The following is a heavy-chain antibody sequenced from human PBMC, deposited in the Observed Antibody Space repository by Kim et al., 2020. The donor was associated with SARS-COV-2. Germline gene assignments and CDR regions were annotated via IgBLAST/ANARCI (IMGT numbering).Heavy chain of an antibody. V-gene: IGHV3-33*01. D-gene: IGHD3-10*01. Sequence: YYADSVEGRFTISKDNSKNTLYMPMNSLRADDTAVYYCAREGGSGSYIDSWGQGTLVTVSS. CDR3: AREGGSGSYIDS. J-gene: IGHJ4*02.